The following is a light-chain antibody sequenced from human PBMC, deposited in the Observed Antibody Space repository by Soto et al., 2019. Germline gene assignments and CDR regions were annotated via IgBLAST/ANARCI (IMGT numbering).Light chain of an antibody. CDR2: GAS. CDR1: QSVSSN. CDR3: LQHNSYPDP. V-gene: IGKV3-15*01. J-gene: IGKJ5*01. Sequence: EIVMTQSPATLSVSPGERATLSCRASQSVSSNLAWYQQKPGQAPRLLIYGASTRATGIPARFSGSGSGTEFTLTISSLQSEDFAVYYCLQHNSYPDPFGQGTRLEIK.